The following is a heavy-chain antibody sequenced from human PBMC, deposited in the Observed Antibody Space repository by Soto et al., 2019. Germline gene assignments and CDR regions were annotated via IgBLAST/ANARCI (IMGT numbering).Heavy chain of an antibody. D-gene: IGHD1-26*01. CDR1: GFTFSSYW. J-gene: IGHJ6*02. CDR2: INSDGSST. CDR3: ARPPIVGATKGYYGMDV. V-gene: IGHV3-74*01. Sequence: VGSLRLSCAASGFTFSSYWMHWVRQAPGKGLVWVSRINSDGSSTSYADSVKGRFTISRDNAKNTLYLQMNSLRAEDTAVYYCARPPIVGATKGYYGMDVWGQGTTVTVSS.